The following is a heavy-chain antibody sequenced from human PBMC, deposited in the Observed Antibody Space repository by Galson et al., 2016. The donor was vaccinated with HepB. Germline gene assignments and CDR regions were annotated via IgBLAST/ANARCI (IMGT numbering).Heavy chain of an antibody. CDR1: GYTFTSHA. CDR2: VNAGKVKT. CDR3: AREMGGDGTTVDY. V-gene: IGHV1-3*01. D-gene: IGHD1-14*01. Sequence: SVKVSCKASGYTFTSHAMHWVRQAPGQRLEWMGWVNAGKVKTKYLQQLQGRVTITSDTSASTAYMELSSLRSEDTAIYYCAREMGGDGTTVDYWGQGTRVTGSS. J-gene: IGHJ4*02.